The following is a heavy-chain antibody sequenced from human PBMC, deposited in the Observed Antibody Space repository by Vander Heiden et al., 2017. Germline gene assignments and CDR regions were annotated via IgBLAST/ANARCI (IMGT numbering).Heavy chain of an antibody. D-gene: IGHD3-9*01. J-gene: IGHJ6*02. CDR1: GFTFKNYA. V-gene: IGHV3-23*01. CDR2: ITGTGGST. Sequence: EMQVLESGGDLVQPGGSLRLSCTASGFTFKNYAMSWVRQAPGKGLEWVSTITGTGGSTYYADSVKGRFTISRDNSKNTQYLQMNSLRAEDTAVYFCANTALTGYRFIDVWGQGTTVTVSS. CDR3: ANTALTGYRFIDV.